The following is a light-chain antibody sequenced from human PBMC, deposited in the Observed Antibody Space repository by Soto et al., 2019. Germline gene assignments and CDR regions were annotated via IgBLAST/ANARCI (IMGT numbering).Light chain of an antibody. Sequence: EIVMTQSQVTLSASPGERATLSCRASQTVSTNLAWYQQRPGQATRLLIYGASTRVTGIPPRFSGSGSGTDFTLTISSLQSEDFAVYFCRQYTNWPQNFGQGTKLEIK. J-gene: IGKJ2*01. V-gene: IGKV3-15*01. CDR2: GAS. CDR3: RQYTNWPQN. CDR1: QTVSTN.